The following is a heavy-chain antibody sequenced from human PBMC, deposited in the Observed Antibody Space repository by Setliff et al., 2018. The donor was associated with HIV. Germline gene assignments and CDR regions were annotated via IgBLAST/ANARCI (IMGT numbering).Heavy chain of an antibody. CDR1: GYSFPTYW. J-gene: IGHJ4*02. CDR2: IYPDESDS. D-gene: IGHD3-22*01. V-gene: IGHV5-51*01. Sequence: GESLKISCKGSGYSFPTYWIAWVRQMPGKGLEWRGVIYPDESDSRYSPSFRGQVTISADKSINTAYLQWSSLKASDTAMYYCARVDMGYYYDSSGHSHFDHWGQGTLVTVSS. CDR3: ARVDMGYYYDSSGHSHFDH.